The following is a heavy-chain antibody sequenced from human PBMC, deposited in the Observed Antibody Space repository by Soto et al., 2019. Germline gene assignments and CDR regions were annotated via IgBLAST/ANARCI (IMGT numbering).Heavy chain of an antibody. CDR1: GFTFSSYA. D-gene: IGHD2-8*01. V-gene: IGHV3-30-3*01. J-gene: IGHJ4*02. Sequence: GGSLRLSCAASGFTFSSYAMHRVRQAPGKGLEWVAVISYDGSNKYYADSVKGRFTISRDNSKNTLYLQMNSLRAEDTAVYYCARAPIVLMVYASSSNYFDYWGQGTLGTVS. CDR2: ISYDGSNK. CDR3: ARAPIVLMVYASSSNYFDY.